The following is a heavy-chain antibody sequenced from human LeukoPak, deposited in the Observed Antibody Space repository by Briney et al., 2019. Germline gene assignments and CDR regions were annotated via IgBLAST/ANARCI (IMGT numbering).Heavy chain of an antibody. CDR2: ISGSGAKT. Sequence: GGSLRLSCAASGFTFSTYAMNWVRQAPGKGLEWVSAISGSGAKTYYADFVKGRFTISRDDSKSTLSLQMNSLRVEDTAVYYCARDLAWGAFDYWGQGTLVSVSS. CDR1: GFTFSTYA. J-gene: IGHJ4*02. V-gene: IGHV3-23*01. CDR3: ARDLAWGAFDY. D-gene: IGHD7-27*01.